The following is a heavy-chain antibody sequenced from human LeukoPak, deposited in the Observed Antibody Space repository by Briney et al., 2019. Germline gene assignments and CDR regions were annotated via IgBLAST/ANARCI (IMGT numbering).Heavy chain of an antibody. J-gene: IGHJ4*02. V-gene: IGHV1-18*01. D-gene: IGHD3-9*01. CDR2: IRGDNGNT. CDR1: GYTFSSYG. CDR3: ARVDLLTGYYFFDY. Sequence: ASVKVSCKTSGYTFSSYGISWVRQAPGQGLEWVGWIRGDNGNTNYAQKFQGRVTMSTDTPTSTAYMELRSLGSDETAVFYCARVDLLTGYYFFDYWGQGTLVTVSP.